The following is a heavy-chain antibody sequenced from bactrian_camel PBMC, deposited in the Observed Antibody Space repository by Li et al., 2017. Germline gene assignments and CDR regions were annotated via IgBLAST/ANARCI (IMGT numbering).Heavy chain of an antibody. CDR3: AASWYPCEVDDSENEYRW. CDR1: GYTDNRPC. V-gene: IGHV3S55*01. J-gene: IGHJ4*01. D-gene: IGHD6*01. CDR2: IDSILAT. Sequence: HVQLVESGGGSVQAGGSLRLSCAASGYTDNRPCMGWFRQVPGKEREGVAAIDSILATVYADSVKGRFTISKDNATLFLQMNNLKPEDTAMYFCAASWYPCEVDDSENEYRWWGQGTQVTVS.